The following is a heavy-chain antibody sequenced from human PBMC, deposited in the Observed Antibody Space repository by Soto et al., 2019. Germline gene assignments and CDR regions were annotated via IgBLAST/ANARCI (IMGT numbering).Heavy chain of an antibody. CDR1: GFTFSTYS. V-gene: IGHV3-21*01. Sequence: GGSLRLSCAASGFTFSTYSMNWVRQAPGKGLEWVSSISSSGTYIYYGDSVKGRFTISRDNPKNSLYLQMNSLRAEDTALYYCERSGRPTLDFEYWGQGTLVTVSS. CDR3: ERSGRPTLDFEY. CDR2: ISSSGTYI. J-gene: IGHJ4*02. D-gene: IGHD3-10*01.